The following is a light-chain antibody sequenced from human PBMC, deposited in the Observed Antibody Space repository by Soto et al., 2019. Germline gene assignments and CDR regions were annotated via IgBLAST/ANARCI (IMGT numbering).Light chain of an antibody. J-gene: IGLJ1*01. CDR1: SSDVGAYDY. Sequence: QSVLTQPPSASGSPGQSVTISCTGTSSDVGAYDYVSWYQQHPGKAPKLMIYEINKRPSGVPDRFSGSKSGNTASLTVSGLQAEDEAHYYCSSYRRSNTLVFRTGTKVPLL. CDR2: EIN. V-gene: IGLV2-8*01. CDR3: SSYRRSNTLV.